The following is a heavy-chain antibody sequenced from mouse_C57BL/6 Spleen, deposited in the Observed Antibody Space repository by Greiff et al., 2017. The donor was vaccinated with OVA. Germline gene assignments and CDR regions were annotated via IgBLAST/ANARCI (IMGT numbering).Heavy chain of an antibody. V-gene: IGHV1-55*01. CDR3: ARRGAWYGSVFDY. Sequence: QVQLQQPGAELVKPGASVKMSCKASGYTFTSYWITWVKQRPGQGLEWIGDIYPGSGSTNYNEKFKSKATLTVDTSSSTAYMQLSSLTSEDSAVYYCARRGAWYGSVFDYWGQGTTPTVSS. J-gene: IGHJ2*01. CDR2: IYPGSGST. D-gene: IGHD1-1*01. CDR1: GYTFTSYW.